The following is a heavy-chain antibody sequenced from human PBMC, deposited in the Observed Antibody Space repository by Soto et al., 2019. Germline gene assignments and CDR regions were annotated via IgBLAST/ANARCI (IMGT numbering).Heavy chain of an antibody. Sequence: PSETLSLTCTVSGGSISSYYWSWIRQPPGKGLEWIGYIYYSGSTNYNPSLKSRVTISVDTSKNQFSLKLSSVTAVDTAVYYCARRMSMVRGEENWFDPWGQGTLVTVSS. D-gene: IGHD3-10*01. CDR3: ARRMSMVRGEENWFDP. CDR1: GGSISSYY. J-gene: IGHJ5*02. V-gene: IGHV4-59*08. CDR2: IYYSGST.